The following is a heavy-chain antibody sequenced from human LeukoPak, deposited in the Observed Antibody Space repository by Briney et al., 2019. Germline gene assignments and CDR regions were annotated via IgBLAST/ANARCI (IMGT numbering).Heavy chain of an antibody. J-gene: IGHJ4*02. D-gene: IGHD4-17*01. V-gene: IGHV3-23*01. CDR3: AKRAVDNGNILHFDS. Sequence: GGSLRLSCTASGFSFSTYGMSWVRQAPGKGLEWVSTISGSVTSTYYADSVKGRFTISRDNSKNTLYLQMNSLRAEDTAIYYCAKRAVDNGNILHFDSWGQGTLVTVSS. CDR1: GFSFSTYG. CDR2: ISGSVTST.